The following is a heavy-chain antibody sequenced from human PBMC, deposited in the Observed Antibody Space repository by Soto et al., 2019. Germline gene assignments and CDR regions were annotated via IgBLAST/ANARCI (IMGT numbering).Heavy chain of an antibody. CDR1: GFTFSTNG. D-gene: IGHD5-18*01. Sequence: GGSLRLSCAASGFTFSTNGMHWVRQAPGKGLEWVAVISYDGSDQYHADSVKGRFTISRDNSKNTLYLQMNSLRAEDTAVYYCVKDRDTISYYYYYYGMDVWGQGTTVTVSS. V-gene: IGHV3-30*18. CDR3: VKDRDTISYYYYYYGMDV. J-gene: IGHJ6*02. CDR2: ISYDGSDQ.